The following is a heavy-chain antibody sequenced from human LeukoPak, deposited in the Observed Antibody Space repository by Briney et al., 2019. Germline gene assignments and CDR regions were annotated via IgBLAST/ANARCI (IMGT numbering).Heavy chain of an antibody. CDR1: GGSISSYY. D-gene: IGHD3-10*01. Sequence: PSETLSLTCTVSGGSISSYYWSWNRQPPGKGLEWIGYIYYSGSTNYNPSLKSRVTISVDTSKNQFSLKLSSVTAADTAVYYCALGEENTMVLGVIDWFDPWGQGTLVTVSS. J-gene: IGHJ5*02. V-gene: IGHV4-59*01. CDR2: IYYSGST. CDR3: ALGEENTMVLGVIDWFDP.